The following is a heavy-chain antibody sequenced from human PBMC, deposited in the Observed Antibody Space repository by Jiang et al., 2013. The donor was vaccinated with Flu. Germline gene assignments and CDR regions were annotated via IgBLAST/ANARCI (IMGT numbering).Heavy chain of an antibody. V-gene: IGHV3-53*04. CDR2: IYSGGST. D-gene: IGHD6-19*01. J-gene: IGHJ6*02. CDR3: ARGGIAVAGTLTYYYGMDV. Sequence: VIYSGGSTYYADSVKGRFTISRHNSKNTLYLQMNSLRAEDTAMYYCARGGIAVAGTLTYYYGMDVWGQGTTVTVSS.